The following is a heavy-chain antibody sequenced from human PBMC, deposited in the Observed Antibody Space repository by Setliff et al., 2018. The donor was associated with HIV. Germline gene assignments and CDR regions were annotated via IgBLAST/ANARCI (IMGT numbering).Heavy chain of an antibody. CDR3: ARSPGSRAATGADRFDP. CDR1: GGSFSGYY. D-gene: IGHD2-15*01. J-gene: IGHJ5*02. Sequence: PSETLSLTCAVYGGSFSGYYWSWIRQPPGKGLEWIGEINHSGSTNYNPSLKSRVTISVDTSKNQFSLKLSSVTAADTAVYYCARSPGSRAATGADRFDPWGQGTLVTVSS. CDR2: INHSGST. V-gene: IGHV4-34*01.